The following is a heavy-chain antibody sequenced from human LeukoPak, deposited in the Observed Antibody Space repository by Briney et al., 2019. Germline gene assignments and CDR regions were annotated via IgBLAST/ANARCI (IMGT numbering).Heavy chain of an antibody. V-gene: IGHV4-61*02. CDR3: ARASGWYSDFDY. D-gene: IGHD6-19*01. Sequence: SQTLSLTCTVSGGSISSGRYYWTWIRQPAGKGLEWIGRIYTSGTTNYNPSLKIRVNISIDKAMNQFSLKLTSVTAPYTAVYYCARASGWYSDFDYWGQGTLVTVSS. CDR1: GGSISSGRYY. J-gene: IGHJ4*02. CDR2: IYTSGTT.